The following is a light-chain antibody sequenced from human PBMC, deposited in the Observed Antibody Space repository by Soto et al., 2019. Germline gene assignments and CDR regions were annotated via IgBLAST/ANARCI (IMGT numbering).Light chain of an antibody. V-gene: IGLV3-25*03. CDR1: ALPNQY. CDR3: QSADSSGTYVV. CDR2: RDS. J-gene: IGLJ2*01. Sequence: SYELTQPPSVSVSPGQTARVTCSGDALPNQYVYWYQQKPGQAPVLVIYRDSERPSGIPERFSGSSSGTTVTLTISGVQAEDEADYYCQSADSSGTYVVFGGGTKLTVL.